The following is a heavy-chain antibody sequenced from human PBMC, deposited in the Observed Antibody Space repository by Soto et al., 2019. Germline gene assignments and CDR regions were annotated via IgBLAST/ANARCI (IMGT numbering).Heavy chain of an antibody. CDR3: AIDHCSGGSCYKIPYYYYYMDV. CDR2: IIPILGIA. J-gene: IGHJ6*03. V-gene: IGHV1-69*04. D-gene: IGHD2-15*01. Sequence: SVKVSCKASGGTFSSYTISWVRQAPGQGLEWMGRIIPILGIANYAQKFQGRVTITADKFTSTAYMELSSLRSEDTAVYYCAIDHCSGGSCYKIPYYYYYMDVWGKGTTVTVSS. CDR1: GGTFSSYT.